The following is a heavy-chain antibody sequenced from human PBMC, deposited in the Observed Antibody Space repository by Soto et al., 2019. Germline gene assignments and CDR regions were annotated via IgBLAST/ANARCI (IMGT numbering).Heavy chain of an antibody. CDR3: ARAQTIFGIITVFDY. CDR1: GGSINSGGYY. J-gene: IGHJ4*02. D-gene: IGHD3-3*01. CDR2: IYYSGST. V-gene: IGHV4-31*03. Sequence: TLSLTCTVSGGSINSGGYYWSWIRQHPGKGLEWIGYIYYSGSTYYNPSLKSRVTISIDTSKNQFSLKLSSVTAADTAVYDCARAQTIFGIITVFDYWGQGTLVTVSS.